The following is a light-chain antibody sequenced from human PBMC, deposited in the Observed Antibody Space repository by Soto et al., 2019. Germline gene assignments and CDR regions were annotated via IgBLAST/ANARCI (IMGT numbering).Light chain of an antibody. CDR1: QGISDD. CDR3: LQYRDYPWT. J-gene: IGKJ1*01. Sequence: DLQMTQSPSSLSASVGDRVTITCRASQGISDDLGWYQQKPGKAPKRLIYEASSLQNGVPLRFSGSGSGTEFTLTISSLQPEDSATYYCLQYRDYPWTFGQGTKVEIK. CDR2: EAS. V-gene: IGKV1-17*01.